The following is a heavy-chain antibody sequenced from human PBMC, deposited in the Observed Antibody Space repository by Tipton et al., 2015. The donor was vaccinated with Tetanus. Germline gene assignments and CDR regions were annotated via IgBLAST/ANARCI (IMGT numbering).Heavy chain of an antibody. V-gene: IGHV4-39*07. CDR2: IYYSGST. CDR3: ARVSSSLGGENFDY. CDR1: GGSISSSSYY. J-gene: IGHJ4*02. Sequence: TLSLTCTVSGGSISSSSYYWGWIRQPPGKGLEWIGSIYYSGSTYYNPSLKSRVTISVDTSKNQFSLKLSSVTAADTAVYYCARVSSSLGGENFDYWDQGTLVTVSS. D-gene: IGHD3-10*01.